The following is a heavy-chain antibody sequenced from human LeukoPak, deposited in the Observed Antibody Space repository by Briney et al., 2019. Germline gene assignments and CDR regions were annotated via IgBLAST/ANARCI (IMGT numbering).Heavy chain of an antibody. CDR2: IYTSGNT. CDR3: ARGSGYVNFDY. CDR1: DGSITSYY. Sequence: SETLSLTCTVSDGSITSYYWSWIRQPAGKGLEWIGRIYTSGNTNYNPSLQSRVTMSVDTSQNQFSMKLSSVTAADTAVYYCARGSGYVNFDYWGQGTLVTVSS. J-gene: IGHJ4*02. D-gene: IGHD5-12*01. V-gene: IGHV4-4*07.